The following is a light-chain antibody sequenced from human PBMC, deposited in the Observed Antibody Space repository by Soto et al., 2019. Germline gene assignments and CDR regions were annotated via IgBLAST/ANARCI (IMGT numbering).Light chain of an antibody. CDR3: QQLYTYSLT. Sequence: IQITQAPSTRSTSVRPCVTITCRASQGINSYLAWYQQKPGNAPKLLIYTASTLQSGVPSRFSGSGSGTEFTLTTTSLQHADFAAYYCQQLYTYSLTFGGGTKVDIK. CDR1: QGINSY. J-gene: IGKJ4*01. CDR2: TAS. V-gene: IGKV1-9*01.